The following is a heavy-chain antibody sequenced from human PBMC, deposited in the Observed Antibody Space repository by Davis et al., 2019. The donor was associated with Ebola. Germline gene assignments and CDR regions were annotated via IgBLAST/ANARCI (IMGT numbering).Heavy chain of an antibody. D-gene: IGHD2-2*01. CDR1: GFTFNSYA. CDR3: AKEKYQLFHPGWVY. CDR2: ISWNSGSI. J-gene: IGHJ4*02. Sequence: GGSLRLSCGTSGFTFNSYAMHWVRQAPGKGLEWVSGISWNSGSIGYADSVKGRFTISRDNSKNTLYLQMNSLRAEDTAVYYCAKEKYQLFHPGWVYWGQGTLVTVSS. V-gene: IGHV3-9*01.